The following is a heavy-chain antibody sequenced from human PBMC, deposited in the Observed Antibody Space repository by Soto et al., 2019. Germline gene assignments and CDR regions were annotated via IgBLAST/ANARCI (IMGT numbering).Heavy chain of an antibody. J-gene: IGHJ3*02. CDR1: GGSISSGGYS. V-gene: IGHV4-30-2*01. Sequence: QLQLQESGSGLVKPSQTLSLTCAVSGGSISSGGYSWSWIRQPPGKGLEWIGYIYHSGSTYYNPSLKSRVTISVDRSKNQYSLKLSSVTAADTAVYYCARGGDYYDSSAYLDAFDIWGQGTMVTVSS. CDR3: ARGGDYYDSSAYLDAFDI. D-gene: IGHD3-22*01. CDR2: IYHSGST.